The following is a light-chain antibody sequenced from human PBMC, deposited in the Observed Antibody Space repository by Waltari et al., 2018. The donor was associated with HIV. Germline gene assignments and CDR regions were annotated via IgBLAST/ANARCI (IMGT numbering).Light chain of an antibody. CDR2: LTP. CDR3: XXYXXSLSAXV. Sequence: QSXLTQPPSXSGAPGXXXXXXXXGNXSNIGAGXXXHWYQQLPGXAPKFFMYLTPIRPSGIPDRXSGXKXXXSXSLXITXLQAGXXADYYCXXYXXSLSAXVFXGGTKL. J-gene: IGLJ2*01. V-gene: IGLV1-40*01. CDR1: XSNIGAGXX.